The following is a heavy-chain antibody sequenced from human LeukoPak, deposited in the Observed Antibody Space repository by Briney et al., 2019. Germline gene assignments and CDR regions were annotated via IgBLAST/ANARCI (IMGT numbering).Heavy chain of an antibody. CDR2: IHHGGNT. CDR1: GYSVSSNSY. D-gene: IGHD6-19*01. Sequence: SETQSLTCIVSGYSVSSNSYWAWIRQSPGKGLEWIGSIHHGGNTYYNPSLMSRVSMSIDTSKNQCSLNLSSVTAADTPIFYCARWLGNGFDMWGQGTMVTISS. CDR3: ARWLGNGFDM. V-gene: IGHV4-38-2*02. J-gene: IGHJ3*02.